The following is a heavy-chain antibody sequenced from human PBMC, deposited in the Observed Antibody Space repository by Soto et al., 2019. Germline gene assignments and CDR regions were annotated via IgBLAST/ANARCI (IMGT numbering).Heavy chain of an antibody. CDR2: ISESGDST. V-gene: IGHV3-23*01. J-gene: IGHJ3*02. CDR3: APHVYCSGGSCHYDAFDI. CDR1: GFIFGNYM. D-gene: IGHD2-15*01. Sequence: EVQLLESGGGLVQPGESLRLSCAVSGFIFGNYMMTWVRQAPGKGLEWVSTISESGDSTYYADSVKGRFTISRDSSKNTLYLQMDSLGVEDTAVYYCAPHVYCSGGSCHYDAFDIRGQGTMVTVSS.